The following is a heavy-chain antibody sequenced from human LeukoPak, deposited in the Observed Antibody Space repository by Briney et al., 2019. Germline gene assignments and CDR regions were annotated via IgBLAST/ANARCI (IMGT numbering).Heavy chain of an antibody. CDR1: GFTFSSYG. CDR2: ISYDGSNK. J-gene: IGHJ4*02. CDR3: AKDGSGSYYSSDFDY. Sequence: GGSLRLSCAASGFTFSSYGMHWVRQAPGKGLEGGAVISYDGSNKYYADSVKGRFTISRDNSKNTLYLQMNSLRDEDTAVYYCAKDGSGSYYSSDFDYWGQGTLVTVSS. V-gene: IGHV3-30*18. D-gene: IGHD3-10*01.